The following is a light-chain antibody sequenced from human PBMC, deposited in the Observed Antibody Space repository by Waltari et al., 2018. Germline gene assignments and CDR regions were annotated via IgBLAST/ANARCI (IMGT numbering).Light chain of an antibody. CDR1: PGIITS. V-gene: IGKV1-9*01. CDR3: QQVKSFPLT. J-gene: IGKJ4*01. Sequence: DIQLTQSPSFLSASLGHIVTFTCRASPGIITSLTWYQHKPGKAPDVLIYGASNLQSGVPSRFSGSGSGTEFTLTISSLQPEDFATYSCQQVKSFPLTFGGGTKVEVK. CDR2: GAS.